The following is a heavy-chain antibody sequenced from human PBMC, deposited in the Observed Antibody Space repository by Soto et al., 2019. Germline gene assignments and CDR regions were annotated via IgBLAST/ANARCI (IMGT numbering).Heavy chain of an antibody. Sequence: SETLSLTCAVYGGSFSGYYWSWIRQPPGKGLEWIGEINHSGSTNYNPSLKSRVTISVDTSKNQFSLKLSSVTAADTAVYYCARGQRVAAARRYYYYYYYMDVWGKGPTVTVSS. CDR2: INHSGST. CDR3: ARGQRVAAARRYYYYYYYMDV. CDR1: GGSFSGYY. V-gene: IGHV4-34*01. D-gene: IGHD6-13*01. J-gene: IGHJ6*03.